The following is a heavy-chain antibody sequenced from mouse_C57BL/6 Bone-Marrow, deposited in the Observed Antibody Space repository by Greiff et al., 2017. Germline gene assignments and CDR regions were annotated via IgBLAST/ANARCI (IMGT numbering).Heavy chain of an antibody. CDR3: ARGYYSYAMDY. Sequence: EVKVEESGGGLVKPGGSLKLSCAASGFTFSDYGMHWVRQAPEKGLEWVAYISSGRSTIYYADTVKGRFTISRDNAKNTLFLQMTRLRSEDTAMYYCARGYYSYAMDYGGQGTSVTVSS. CDR2: ISSGRSTI. CDR1: GFTFSDYG. V-gene: IGHV5-17*01. J-gene: IGHJ4*01. D-gene: IGHD2-12*01.